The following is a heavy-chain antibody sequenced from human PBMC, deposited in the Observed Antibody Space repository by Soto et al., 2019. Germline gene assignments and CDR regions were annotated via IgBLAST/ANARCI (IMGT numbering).Heavy chain of an antibody. J-gene: IGHJ4*02. CDR3: AREVADTPYFEY. V-gene: IGHV4-31*03. D-gene: IGHD2-15*01. CDR2: IYYTGST. CDR1: GDSVRNGGYY. Sequence: QVQLQESGPGLVKPSQTLSLTCTGSGDSVRNGGYYWNWIRQYPGKGLEWIGYIYYTGSTSYNPSLESRLTVSAATSKNQFSLRLRSVTAADTAVYYWAREVADTPYFEYWGQGALVTISS.